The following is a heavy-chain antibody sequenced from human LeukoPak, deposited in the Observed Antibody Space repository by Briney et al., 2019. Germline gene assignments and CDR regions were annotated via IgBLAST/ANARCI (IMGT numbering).Heavy chain of an antibody. V-gene: IGHV3-30*18. CDR3: AKASSNYFYYFEY. D-gene: IGHD2/OR15-2a*01. CDR2: ISYDATNK. J-gene: IGHJ4*02. Sequence: PGRSLRLSCAASGVSFSSSDMHWVRQAPGKGLEWVAVISYDATNKYYADSVEGRFTLSRDNSKNTLYLQTNTLRDEDTAVYYCAKASSNYFYYFEYWGQGTLVTVSS. CDR1: GVSFSSSD.